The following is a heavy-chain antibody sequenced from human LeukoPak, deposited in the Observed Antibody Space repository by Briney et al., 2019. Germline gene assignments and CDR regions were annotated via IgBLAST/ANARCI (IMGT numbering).Heavy chain of an antibody. CDR1: GYTFTGYY. CDR2: INPNSGGT. V-gene: IGHV1-2*02. Sequence: ASVKVSCKASGYTFTGYYMHWVRQAPGQGLEWMGWINPNSGGTNYAQKFQGRVTMTRDTSISTAYMELSRLRSDDTAVYYCARDRGWELLAPWGYMDVWGKGTTVTVSS. D-gene: IGHD1-26*01. J-gene: IGHJ6*03. CDR3: ARDRGWELLAPWGYMDV.